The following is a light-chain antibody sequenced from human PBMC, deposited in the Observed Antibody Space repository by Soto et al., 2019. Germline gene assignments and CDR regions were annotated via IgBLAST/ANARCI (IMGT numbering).Light chain of an antibody. Sequence: EKVMTQSPDTLSMSPGERATVSCRASQSVSNFLAWYQQKPGQTPRLLIYGASTRATGIPARFSGSGSGTEFTLTLSSLQSEDFAVYYCQQYSNWPSWTFGQGTKVEVK. CDR2: GAS. J-gene: IGKJ1*01. CDR1: QSVSNF. CDR3: QQYSNWPSWT. V-gene: IGKV3-15*01.